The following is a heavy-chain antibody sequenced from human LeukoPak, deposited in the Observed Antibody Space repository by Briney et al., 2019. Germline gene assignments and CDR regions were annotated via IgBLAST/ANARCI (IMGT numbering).Heavy chain of an antibody. CDR1: GFSLSTRGVG. CDR3: AHSTTYYDFWSGYERYFDL. Sequence: SGPTLVNPTQTLTLTCTFSGFSLSTRGVGVGWIRQPPGKALDWLALSYWNDDKRYSPSLKSRLTITKDTSKNQVVLKMTNMDPVDTATYYCAHSTTYYDFWSGYERYFDLWGRGTLVTVSS. CDR2: SYWNDDK. D-gene: IGHD3-3*01. V-gene: IGHV2-5*01. J-gene: IGHJ2*01.